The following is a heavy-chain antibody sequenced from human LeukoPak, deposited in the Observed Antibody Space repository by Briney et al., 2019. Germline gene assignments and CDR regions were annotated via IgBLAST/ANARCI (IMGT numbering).Heavy chain of an antibody. CDR1: GFTFSSYS. J-gene: IGHJ4*02. D-gene: IGHD3-10*01. V-gene: IGHV3-48*01. CDR2: ISSSSSTI. CDR3: ARRAITMVRGARPYFFDY. Sequence: QSGGSLRLSCAASGFTFSSYSMNWVRQAPGKGLEWVSYISSSSSTIYYADSVKGRFTISRDNAKNSLYLQMNSLRAEDTAVYYCARRAITMVRGARPYFFDYWGQGTLVTVSS.